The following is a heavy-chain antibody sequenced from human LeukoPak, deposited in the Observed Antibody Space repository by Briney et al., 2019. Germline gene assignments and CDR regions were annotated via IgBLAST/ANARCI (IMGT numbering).Heavy chain of an antibody. CDR3: ARGLGVAAAPLYYFDY. D-gene: IGHD6-13*01. CDR2: INHSGST. CDR1: GGSFSGYY. J-gene: IGHJ4*02. V-gene: IGHV4-34*01. Sequence: SETLSLTCAVYGGSFSGYYWSWIRQPPGKGLEWIGEINHSGSTNYNPSLKSRVTISVDTSKNQFSLKLSSVTAADTAVYYCARGLGVAAAPLYYFDYWGEGTLVTVSS.